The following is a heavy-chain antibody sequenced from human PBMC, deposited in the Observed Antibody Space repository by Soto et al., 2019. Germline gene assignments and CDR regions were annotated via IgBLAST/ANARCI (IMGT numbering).Heavy chain of an antibody. CDR1: GFSLTTSGVG. J-gene: IGHJ5*02. CDR2: IYGDDDK. Sequence: QITLNESGPALVKPTQTLTLTCTFSGFSLTTSGVGVHWLRQPPGKALEWLAVIYGDDDKRYNPSLETRLTITKDTSKYQVVLTMTNMDPLDTATYYCAHHPSYRTNSYIRDDWFDPWGQGTLVTVSS. CDR3: AHHPSYRTNSYIRDDWFDP. D-gene: IGHD1-1*01. V-gene: IGHV2-5*02.